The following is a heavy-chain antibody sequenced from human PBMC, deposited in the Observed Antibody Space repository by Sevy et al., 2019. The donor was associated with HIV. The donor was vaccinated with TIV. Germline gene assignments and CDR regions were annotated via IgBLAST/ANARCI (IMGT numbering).Heavy chain of an antibody. CDR2: ISWNSGSI. V-gene: IGHV3-9*01. D-gene: IGHD1-26*01. Sequence: GGSLRLSCAASGFTFDDYAMHWVRQAPGKGLEWVSGISWNSGSIGYADSVKGRFTISRDNAKNSLYLQMNSLRAEDTALYYCAKDTGGSYSRFAAFDIWGQGTMVTVSS. J-gene: IGHJ3*02. CDR1: GFTFDDYA. CDR3: AKDTGGSYSRFAAFDI.